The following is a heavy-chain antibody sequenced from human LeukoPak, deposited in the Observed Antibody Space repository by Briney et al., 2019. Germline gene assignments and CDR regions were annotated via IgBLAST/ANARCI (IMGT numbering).Heavy chain of an antibody. J-gene: IGHJ4*02. D-gene: IGHD6-19*01. CDR1: GGSISSSSYY. V-gene: IGHV4-39*07. Sequence: SEPLSLTCTVSGGSISSSSYYWSWIRQPPGKGLEWIGEINHSGITNYNPSLKSRVTISVDTSKNQFSLKLSSVTAADTAVYYCAAGYSSGWYKKRGFDYWGQGTLVTVSS. CDR3: AAGYSSGWYKKRGFDY. CDR2: INHSGIT.